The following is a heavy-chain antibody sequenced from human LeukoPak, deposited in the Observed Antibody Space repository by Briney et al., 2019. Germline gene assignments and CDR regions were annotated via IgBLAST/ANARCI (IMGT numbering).Heavy chain of an antibody. Sequence: GGSLGRSCSASGVTFSGYSMNWVRQAPGKRLEWVSSISSSSSYIYYADSVKGRFTISRDNAKNSLYLQMNSLRAEDTAVYYCARVGYYGSGRDVWGQGTTVTVSS. V-gene: IGHV3-21*01. J-gene: IGHJ6*02. D-gene: IGHD3-10*01. CDR3: ARVGYYGSGRDV. CDR2: ISSSSSYI. CDR1: GVTFSGYS.